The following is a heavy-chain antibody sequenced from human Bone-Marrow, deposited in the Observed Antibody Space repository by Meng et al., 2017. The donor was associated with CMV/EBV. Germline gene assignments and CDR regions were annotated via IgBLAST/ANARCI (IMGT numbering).Heavy chain of an antibody. V-gene: IGHV3-74*01. Sequence: GGSLRLSCAASGFTFSSYWMHWVRQAPGKGLVWVSRINSDGSSTSYADSVKGRFTISRDNAKNTLYLQMNSLRAEDTAVYYCARARVVVPAAMAYWGQGTLVTFSS. J-gene: IGHJ4*02. CDR2: INSDGSST. D-gene: IGHD2-2*01. CDR1: GFTFSSYW. CDR3: ARARVVVPAAMAY.